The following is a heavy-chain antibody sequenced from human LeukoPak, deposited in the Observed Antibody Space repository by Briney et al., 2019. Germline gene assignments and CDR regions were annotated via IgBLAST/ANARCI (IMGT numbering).Heavy chain of an antibody. D-gene: IGHD5-18*01. CDR2: ISSSGSTI. Sequence: GGSLRLSCAASGFTFSDYYMSWIRQAPGKGLEWVSYISSSGSTIYYAGSVKGRFTISRDNAKNSLYLQMNSLRAEDTAVYYCASEPIQLGSIDYWGQGTLVTVSS. V-gene: IGHV3-11*01. J-gene: IGHJ4*02. CDR3: ASEPIQLGSIDY. CDR1: GFTFSDYY.